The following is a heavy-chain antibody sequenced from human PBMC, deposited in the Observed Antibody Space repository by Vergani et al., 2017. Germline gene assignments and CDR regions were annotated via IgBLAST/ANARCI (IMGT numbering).Heavy chain of an antibody. CDR3: AREKTPFHYFDY. CDR1: GFTFSSYG. CDR2: IWYDGSNK. V-gene: IGHV3-33*01. Sequence: VQLVESGGGVVQPGRSLRLSCAASGFTFSSYGMHWVRQAPGKGLEWVAVIWYDGSNKYYADSVKGRFTISRDNSKNTLYLQMNSLRAEDTAVYYCAREKTPFHYFDYWGQGTLVTVSS. J-gene: IGHJ4*02.